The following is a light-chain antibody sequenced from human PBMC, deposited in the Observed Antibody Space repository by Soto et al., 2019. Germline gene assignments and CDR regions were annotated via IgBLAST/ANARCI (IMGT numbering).Light chain of an antibody. Sequence: DIQMTQSPPSLSASVGDRVTITCRSSQSISSYLNWYQQKPGKAPKLLIHTASTLQSGAPSRFSGGGSGTDFTLTISSLQPEDFATYYCQQTNTSPLTFGQGTKVDIK. CDR2: TAS. CDR1: QSISSY. CDR3: QQTNTSPLT. V-gene: IGKV1-39*01. J-gene: IGKJ1*01.